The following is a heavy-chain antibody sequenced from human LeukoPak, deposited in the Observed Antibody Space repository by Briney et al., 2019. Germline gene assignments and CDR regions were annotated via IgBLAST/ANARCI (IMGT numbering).Heavy chain of an antibody. Sequence: GGSLRLSCAASGFTLSNYWMSWVRQAPGKGLEWLANMNQDGSHIYYVDSVKGRFTISRDNAKNSLYLQLDSLRAEDTAVYYCARDLVTTIVVPYDFWGQGTLVTVSS. D-gene: IGHD3-22*01. CDR3: ARDLVTTIVVPYDF. J-gene: IGHJ4*02. V-gene: IGHV3-7*01. CDR2: MNQDGSHI. CDR1: GFTLSNYW.